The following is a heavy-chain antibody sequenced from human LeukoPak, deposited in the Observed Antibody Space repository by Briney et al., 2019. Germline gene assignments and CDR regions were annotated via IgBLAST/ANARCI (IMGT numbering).Heavy chain of an antibody. CDR1: AFTFSSYG. CDR3: AKDRHPARTDGYYFDY. Sequence: GGSLRLSCAASAFTFSSYGMHWVRQAPGKGLEWVAFISYDANNKYYADSVQGRFTISRDNSKNTLSLQMNSLRAEDTAVYYCAKDRHPARTDGYYFDYWGQGSLVTVSS. CDR2: ISYDANNK. D-gene: IGHD5-24*01. J-gene: IGHJ4*02. V-gene: IGHV3-30*18.